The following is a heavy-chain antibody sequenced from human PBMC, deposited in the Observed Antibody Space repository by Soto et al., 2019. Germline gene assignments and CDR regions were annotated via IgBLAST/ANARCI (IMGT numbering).Heavy chain of an antibody. CDR2: INPSGGTT. V-gene: IGHV1-46*01. CDR1: GYSFTRYN. D-gene: IGHD2-15*01. CDR3: ARVRGGGSEYFFDY. J-gene: IGHJ4*02. Sequence: XSVKVSCKAAGYSFTRYNVHWGRQAPGQGLEWMAIINPSGGTTYYVQKFEGRVTLTTDTSTSTVYMELSSLRSDDTAVYYCARVRGGGSEYFFDYWGQGTLVTVSS.